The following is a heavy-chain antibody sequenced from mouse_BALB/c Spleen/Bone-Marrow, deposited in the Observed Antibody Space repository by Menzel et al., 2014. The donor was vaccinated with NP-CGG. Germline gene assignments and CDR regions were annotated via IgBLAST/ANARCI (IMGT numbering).Heavy chain of an antibody. CDR1: GYSFTGYN. D-gene: IGHD1-1*01. CDR2: IDPYYGGT. J-gene: IGHJ3*01. V-gene: IGHV1S135*01. CDR3: ARNHFGSNSLGY. Sequence: EAQLQQSGPELEKPGASVKIPCKASGYSFTGYNMNWVKQSDGRSLEWIGNIDPYYGGTSYNQKSRGKATLTVDKSSSTAYMQLTSLTSEDSADYYCARNHFGSNSLGYRGQGTLVTVSA.